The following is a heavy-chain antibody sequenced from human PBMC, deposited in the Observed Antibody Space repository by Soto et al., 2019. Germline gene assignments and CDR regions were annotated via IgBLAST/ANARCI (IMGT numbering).Heavy chain of an antibody. CDR1: GFTCSDLY. V-gene: IGHV3-11*01. CDR2: ISTSGSTI. Sequence: GGLLRLACTASGFTCSDLYMSRIRQAPGKGLEWLSYISTSGSTIYYAASERGRFTISRDNAKNSLYLQVISLRAEDTAVYYCARVFTAFSYWYLDFWGRGSLVTVSS. CDR3: ARVFTAFSYWYLDF. J-gene: IGHJ2*01. D-gene: IGHD2-21*02.